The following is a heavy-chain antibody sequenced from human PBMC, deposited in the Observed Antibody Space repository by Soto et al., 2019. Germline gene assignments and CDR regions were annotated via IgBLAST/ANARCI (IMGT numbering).Heavy chain of an antibody. CDR3: AKDSKSVSVSAARVYGMDV. D-gene: IGHD2-2*01. CDR1: GFMFSSFA. J-gene: IGHJ6*02. Sequence: EVQILESGGGMVQPGGSLRLSCAGSGFMFSSFAMTWVRQAPGKGLEWVSTTRSNGEHTYYADSVKGRFTVSRDNSKNMLFLEMSSLRAEDSAIYYCAKDSKSVSVSAARVYGMDVWGQGTTVTVSS. V-gene: IGHV3-23*01. CDR2: TRSNGEHT.